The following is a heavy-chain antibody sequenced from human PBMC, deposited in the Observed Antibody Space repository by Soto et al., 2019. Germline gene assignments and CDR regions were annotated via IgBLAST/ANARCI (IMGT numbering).Heavy chain of an antibody. Sequence: GGSLRLSCVAYGFIFSSYGMHWVRQAPGEGLEWVAVIWYDGSNKHYADSVKGRFTVSRDNSKNTLYLHMNDLRADETGVYYCARGRGYDYIYFDDWGQGSQVTVSS. J-gene: IGHJ4*02. D-gene: IGHD5-12*01. CDR3: ARGRGYDYIYFDD. CDR2: IWYDGSNK. CDR1: GFIFSSYG. V-gene: IGHV3-33*01.